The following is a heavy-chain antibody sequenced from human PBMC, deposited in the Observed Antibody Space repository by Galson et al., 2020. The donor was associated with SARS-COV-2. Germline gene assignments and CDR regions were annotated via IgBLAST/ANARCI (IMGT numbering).Heavy chain of an antibody. CDR3: ARLGSHYYDSSGYYYPWGLDV. V-gene: IGHV4-39*01. CDR2: VSYSGGT. D-gene: IGHD3-22*01. CDR1: GASLTRSNYY. J-gene: IGHJ6*02. Sequence: ASETLSLTCSVSGASLTRSNYYWAWIRRPPGKGLEWIGSVSYSGGTTSNPSLKSRVTISVDTSRSQFSLRLTSVTAADTDVYSCARLGSHYYDSSGYYYPWGLDVWGQGTTVTVSS.